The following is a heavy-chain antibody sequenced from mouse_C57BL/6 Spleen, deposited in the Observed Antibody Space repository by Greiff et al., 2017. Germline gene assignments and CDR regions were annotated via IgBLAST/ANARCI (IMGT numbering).Heavy chain of an antibody. Sequence: VQLQQSGPELVKPGASVKISCKASGYSFTGYYMNWVKQSPEKSLEWIGEINPSTGGTTYNEKFKAKATLTVDKSSSTAYMQLKSLSSEDSAVYYCARMSGYASWLAYRGQGTLVTVSA. CDR3: ARMSGYASWLAY. V-gene: IGHV1-42*01. J-gene: IGHJ3*01. CDR2: INPSTGGT. CDR1: GYSFTGYY. D-gene: IGHD2-2*01.